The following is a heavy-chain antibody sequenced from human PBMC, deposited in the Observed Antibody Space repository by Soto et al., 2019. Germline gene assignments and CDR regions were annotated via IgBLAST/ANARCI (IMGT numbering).Heavy chain of an antibody. J-gene: IGHJ4*02. Sequence: QVQLVESGGSVVQPGRSLRLSCAASGFTFNKYGMHWVRQAPGKGLEWVAAISNDGSSEYYADSGLGRFTNSRDKPKNTLYLQMNSLKSQDTAVYFCANQEPGSYFAYWGQGTLVTVSS. CDR3: ANQEPGSYFAY. CDR2: ISNDGSSE. V-gene: IGHV3-30*18. CDR1: GFTFNKYG. D-gene: IGHD3-10*01.